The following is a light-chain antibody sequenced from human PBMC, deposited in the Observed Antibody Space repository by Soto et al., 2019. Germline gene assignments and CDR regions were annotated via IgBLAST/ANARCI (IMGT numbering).Light chain of an antibody. CDR1: QSVSGN. CDR3: QQYNSYSGT. V-gene: IGKV3-15*01. CDR2: GAS. J-gene: IGKJ1*01. Sequence: EIVMTQSPATLSVSPGDTVTLSFSTSQSVSGNLAWYQQKPGQAPRLLMYGASTRATGFPARFSGSGSGTEFTLTISSLQPDDFATYYCQQYNSYSGTFGQGTKVDIK.